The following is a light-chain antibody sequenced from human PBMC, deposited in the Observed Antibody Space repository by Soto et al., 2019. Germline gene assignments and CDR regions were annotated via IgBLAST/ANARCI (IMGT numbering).Light chain of an antibody. CDR1: QSVSSSY. V-gene: IGKV3-20*01. CDR2: GAS. J-gene: IGKJ2*01. CDR3: PQYGSSLYT. Sequence: EIVLTQSPGTLSLSPGERATLSCRASQSVSSSYLAWYQQKPGQAPRLLISGASSRATGIPDRFSGSGSGTDFTLTISRLEPEDFAVYYCPQYGSSLYTFGQGTTLEIK.